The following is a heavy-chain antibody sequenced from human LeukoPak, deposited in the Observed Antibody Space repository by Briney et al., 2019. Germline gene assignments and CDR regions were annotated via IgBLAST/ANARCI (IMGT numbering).Heavy chain of an antibody. CDR2: IYHSGST. V-gene: IGHV4-30-2*01. CDR3: ARVDSSSLFDY. D-gene: IGHD6-6*01. J-gene: IGHJ4*02. CDR1: GGSISGGGYS. Sequence: TSETLCLTCAVXGGSISGGGYSWSWIRQPPGKGLEWIGYIYHSGSTYYNPSLKSRVTISVYRSKNQFSLKLSSVTAADTAVYYCARVDSSSLFDYWGQGTLVTVSS.